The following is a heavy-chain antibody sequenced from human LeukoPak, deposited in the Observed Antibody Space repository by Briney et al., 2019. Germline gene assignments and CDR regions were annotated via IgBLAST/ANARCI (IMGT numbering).Heavy chain of an antibody. V-gene: IGHV1-3*01. D-gene: IGHD2-21*01. Sequence: ASVKVSCKASGYTFTNYVVRWVRQAPGQRPEWMGWINAGNGDTKYSQNFQGRVTIARDTSASTAYMELSSLTSEDTALYYCARDDCGDTCYPGGHWGQGTLVTVSS. CDR3: ARDDCGDTCYPGGH. CDR2: INAGNGDT. CDR1: GYTFTNYV. J-gene: IGHJ4*02.